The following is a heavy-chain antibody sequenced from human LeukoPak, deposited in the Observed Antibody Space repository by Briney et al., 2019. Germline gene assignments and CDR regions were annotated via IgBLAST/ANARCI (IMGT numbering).Heavy chain of an antibody. CDR1: GYTSTSYD. CDR2: MKPNSGNT. Sequence: ASVKVSCKASGYTSTSYDTNSVRHATGQGLEWRGWMKPNSGNTGYAQKFQGRFTMIRNTSISTAYMELSSLRSEDSAVYYCAREEWLVGGNFDYWGQGTLVTVSS. V-gene: IGHV1-8*01. J-gene: IGHJ4*02. D-gene: IGHD6-19*01. CDR3: AREEWLVGGNFDY.